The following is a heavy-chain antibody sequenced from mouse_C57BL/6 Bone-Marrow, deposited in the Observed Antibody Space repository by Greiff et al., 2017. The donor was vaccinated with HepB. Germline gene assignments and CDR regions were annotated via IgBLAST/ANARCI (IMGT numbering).Heavy chain of an antibody. J-gene: IGHJ2*01. V-gene: IGHV5-16*01. Sequence: EVKLMESEGGLVQPGSSMKLSCTASGFTFSDYYMAWVRQVPEKGLEWVANINYDGSSTYYLDSLKSRFIISRDNAKNILYLQMSSLKSEDTATYYCARDRLRSFDYWGQGTTLTVSS. D-gene: IGHD1-1*01. CDR3: ARDRLRSFDY. CDR1: GFTFSDYY. CDR2: INYDGSST.